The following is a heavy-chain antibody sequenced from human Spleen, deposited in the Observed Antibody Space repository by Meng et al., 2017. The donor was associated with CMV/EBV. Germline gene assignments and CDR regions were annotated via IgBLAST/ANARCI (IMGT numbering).Heavy chain of an antibody. CDR3: ARGYEGYCSSTSCYSENDY. CDR1: GYTFTSYG. D-gene: IGHD2-2*01. J-gene: IGHJ4*02. CDR2: ISAYNGNT. Sequence: GESLKISCKASGYTFTSYGISWVRQAPGQGLEWMGWISAYNGNTNYAQKLQGRVTMTTDTSTSTAYMELRSLRSDDTAVYYCARGYEGYCSSTSCYSENDYWGQGTLVTVSS. V-gene: IGHV1-18*01.